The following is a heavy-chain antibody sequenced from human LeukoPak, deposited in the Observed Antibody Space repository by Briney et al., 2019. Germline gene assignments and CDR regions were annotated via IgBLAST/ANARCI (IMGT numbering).Heavy chain of an antibody. CDR2: ISGSGGST. CDR1: GFTFSSYA. CDR3: AKDREDIVVVVAAAHDAFDI. V-gene: IGHV3-23*01. J-gene: IGHJ3*02. Sequence: GGSLRLSCAASGFTFSSYAMSRVRQAPGKGLEWVSAISGSGGSTYYADSVKGRFTISRDNSKNTLYLQMNSLRAEDTAVYYCAKDREDIVVVVAAAHDAFDIWGQGTMVTVSS. D-gene: IGHD2-15*01.